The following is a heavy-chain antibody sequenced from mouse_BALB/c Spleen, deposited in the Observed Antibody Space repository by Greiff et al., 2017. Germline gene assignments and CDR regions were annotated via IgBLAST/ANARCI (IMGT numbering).Heavy chain of an antibody. D-gene: IGHD3-3*01. CDR1: GFTFSSYA. J-gene: IGHJ2*01. CDR2: ISSGGSYT. Sequence: EVKVVESGGGLVKPGGSLKLSCAASGFTFSSYAMSWVRQSPEKRLEWVAEISSGGSYTYYPDTVTGRFTISRDNAKNTLYLEMSSLRSEDTAMYYCAREWDRYYFDYWGQGTTLTVSS. V-gene: IGHV5-9-4*01. CDR3: AREWDRYYFDY.